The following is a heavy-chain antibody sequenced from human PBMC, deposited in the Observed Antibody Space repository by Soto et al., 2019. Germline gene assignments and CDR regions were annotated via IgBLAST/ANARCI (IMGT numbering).Heavy chain of an antibody. CDR3: ARDRVVNFDL. CDR2: IWYDGSNK. J-gene: IGHJ2*01. Sequence: QVQLVESGGGVVQPGRSLRLSCAASGFTFSSYGMHWVRQAPGKGLEWVAVIWYDGSNKYYADSVKGRFTISRDNSKNTLYLHMNSLSAEDTAVYYCARDRVVNFDLWGRGTLVTVSS. CDR1: GFTFSSYG. D-gene: IGHD3-22*01. V-gene: IGHV3-33*01.